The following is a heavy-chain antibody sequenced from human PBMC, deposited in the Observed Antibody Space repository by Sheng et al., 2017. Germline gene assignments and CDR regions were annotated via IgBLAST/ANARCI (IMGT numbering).Heavy chain of an antibody. Sequence: EVQLVESGGGLVQPGGSLRLSCVASGFTFSSYEMNWVRQAPGKGLEWVSYISSSGSTIYYADSVKGRFTISRDNAKNSLYLQMNSLRAEDTAVYYCARANKWELPRGNYMDVWGQGTTVTVSS. D-gene: IGHD1-26*01. J-gene: IGHJ6*03. CDR3: ARANKWELPRGNYMDV. CDR1: GFTFSSYE. CDR2: ISSSGSTI. V-gene: IGHV3-48*03.